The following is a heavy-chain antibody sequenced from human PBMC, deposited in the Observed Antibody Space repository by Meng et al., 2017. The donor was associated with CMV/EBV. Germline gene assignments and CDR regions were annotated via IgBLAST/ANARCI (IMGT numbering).Heavy chain of an antibody. CDR2: IYPNSGGT. D-gene: IGHD1-1*01. J-gene: IGHJ4*02. Sequence: QVQVGQPGAEGKSPGASVKVSCQTSGYRFSDHYMHWVRQAPGQGLEWMGWIYPNSGGTHYAQKFQDRVTMTRDTSISTVYMELSRLTSDDTAVYYCVRDHNWGPDYWGQGTLVTVSS. V-gene: IGHV1-2*02. CDR3: VRDHNWGPDY. CDR1: GYRFSDHY.